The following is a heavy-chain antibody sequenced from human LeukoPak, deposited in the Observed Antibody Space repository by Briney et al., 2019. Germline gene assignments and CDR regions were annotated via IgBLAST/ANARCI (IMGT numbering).Heavy chain of an antibody. CDR2: TSGSGGST. Sequence: GGSLSLPCAASGFTFSSYDVSWVRQAPGKGLEWVSATSGSGGSTYYADSVQGRFTISRDNSKNTLYLQMNSLRAEDTAVYYCAKDSATPYFDYWGQGTLVTVSS. D-gene: IGHD2-15*01. J-gene: IGHJ4*02. CDR3: AKDSATPYFDY. CDR1: GFTFSSYD. V-gene: IGHV3-23*01.